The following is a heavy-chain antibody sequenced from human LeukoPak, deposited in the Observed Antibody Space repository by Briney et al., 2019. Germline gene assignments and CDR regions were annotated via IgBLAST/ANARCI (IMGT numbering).Heavy chain of an antibody. CDR3: ARAGRRDGYNYEDY. J-gene: IGHJ4*02. CDR2: ISAYNGNT. Sequence: ASVKVSCKASGYTFTSYGISWVRQAPGQGLEWMGWISAYNGNTNYAQKLQGRVTMTIDTSTSTAYMELRSLRSDDTAVYYCARAGRRDGYNYEDYWGQGTLVTVSS. V-gene: IGHV1-18*01. CDR1: GYTFTSYG. D-gene: IGHD5-24*01.